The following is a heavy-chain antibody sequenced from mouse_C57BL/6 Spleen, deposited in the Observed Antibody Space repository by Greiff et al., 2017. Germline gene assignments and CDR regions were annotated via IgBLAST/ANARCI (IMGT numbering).Heavy chain of an antibody. D-gene: IGHD2-3*01. CDR3: AKGDGYYDY. CDR2: IYPGSGSS. J-gene: IGHJ2*01. V-gene: IGHV1-55*01. Sequence: VQLQQPGAELVKPGASVKMSCKASGYTFTSYWITWVKQRPGQGLEWIGHIYPGSGSSNYNDKFKSKATLTVDTSSTTAYMQLSSLTSEDSAVYYCAKGDGYYDYWGQGTTLTVSA. CDR1: GYTFTSYW.